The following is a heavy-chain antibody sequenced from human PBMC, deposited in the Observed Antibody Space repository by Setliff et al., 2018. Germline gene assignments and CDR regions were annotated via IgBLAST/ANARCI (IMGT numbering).Heavy chain of an antibody. J-gene: IGHJ5*02. D-gene: IGHD4-17*01. Sequence: PGGSLRLSCAASGFGVSSNYMSWVRQAPGKGLEWVSVIFSGGNTYNADFVKGRFTISRDNSGNTLYLLMNSLRGEDTASYYCARDPNGDYVGAFDPWGQGILVTVSS. CDR1: GFGVSSNY. CDR2: IFSGGNT. V-gene: IGHV3-53*01. CDR3: ARDPNGDYVGAFDP.